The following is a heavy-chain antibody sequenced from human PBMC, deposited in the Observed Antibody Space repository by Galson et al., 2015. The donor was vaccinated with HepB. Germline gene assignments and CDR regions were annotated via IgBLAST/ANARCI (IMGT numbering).Heavy chain of an antibody. CDR1: GFTFSDYY. CDR2: ISSSGSTI. CDR3: ARGYDSSGYYSLGWFDP. D-gene: IGHD3-22*01. V-gene: IGHV3-11*01. J-gene: IGHJ5*02. Sequence: SLRLSCAASGFTFSDYYMSWIRQAPGKGLEWVSYISSSGSTIYYADSVKGRFTISRDNAKNSLYLQMNSLRAEDTAVYYCARGYDSSGYYSLGWFDPWGQGTLVTVSS.